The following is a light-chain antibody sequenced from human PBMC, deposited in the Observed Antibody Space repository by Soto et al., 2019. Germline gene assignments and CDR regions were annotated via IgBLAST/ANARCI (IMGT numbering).Light chain of an antibody. J-gene: IGLJ1*01. CDR1: SSDVGGYNY. CDR2: AVT. Sequence: QSVLTQPASVSGSPGQSITISCTGTSSDVGGYNYVSWYQQHPGKAPKLMIYAVTDRPSGVSSRFSGSKSGNTASLTISGLQAEDEADYYCSSYTSRNTLVFGTRTKVTVL. CDR3: SSYTSRNTLV. V-gene: IGLV2-14*01.